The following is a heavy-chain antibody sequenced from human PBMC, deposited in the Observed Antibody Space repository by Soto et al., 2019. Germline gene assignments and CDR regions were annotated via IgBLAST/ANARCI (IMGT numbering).Heavy chain of an antibody. Sequence: QVQLVQSGAEVKKPGSSVKVSCKASGGTFSSYSINWVRQAPGQGLEWMGGIIPFFGTANYGQDFQGRVTSTADESTATASIELSSLTTDVTAEYFCARGGTATYYYDYSTPPAFDIWGQGTMVTVSS. CDR1: GGTFSSYS. CDR2: IIPFFGTA. J-gene: IGHJ3*02. D-gene: IGHD3-22*01. CDR3: ARGGTATYYYDYSTPPAFDI. V-gene: IGHV1-69*01.